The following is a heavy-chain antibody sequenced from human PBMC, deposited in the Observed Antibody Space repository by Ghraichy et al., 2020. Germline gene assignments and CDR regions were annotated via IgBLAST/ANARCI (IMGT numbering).Heavy chain of an antibody. CDR2: IYYSGST. CDR1: GGSISSSSYY. V-gene: IGHV4-39*01. D-gene: IGHD1-1*01. J-gene: IGHJ4*02. CDR3: ARHIWNDVDSTANYFDY. Sequence: SETLSLTCTVSGGSISSSSYYWGWIRQPPGKGLEWIGSIYYSGSTYYNPSLKSRVTISVDTSKNQFSLKLSSVTAADTAVYYCARHIWNDVDSTANYFDYWGQGTLVTVSS.